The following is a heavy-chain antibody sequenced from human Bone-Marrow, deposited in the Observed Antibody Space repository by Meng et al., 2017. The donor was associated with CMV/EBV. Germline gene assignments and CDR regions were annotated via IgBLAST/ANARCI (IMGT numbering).Heavy chain of an antibody. CDR3: ARGRTTGFDY. J-gene: IGHJ4*02. D-gene: IGHD1-14*01. CDR2: INRDGSST. Sequence: LSCPASGCPFQSYWLQRVRLAPGKGLVCVSRINRDGSSTSYADSVKAPFTISRDNTRHTLYLKMNCLSAEDTAVYYCARGRTTGFDYWGQGTLVTVSS. V-gene: IGHV3-74*01. CDR1: GCPFQSYW.